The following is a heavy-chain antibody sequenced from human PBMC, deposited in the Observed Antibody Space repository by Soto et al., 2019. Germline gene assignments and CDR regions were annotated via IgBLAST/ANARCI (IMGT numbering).Heavy chain of an antibody. V-gene: IGHV4-59*01. CDR1: GASIRSXX. Sequence: RQESGPGLVKPSETLSLTCTVSGASIRSXXWSXIRQPPGKGLEWIGYIYYSGSTNXNPXLXTXXTXXXXXXXXQFSLKLTSVTAADTAIYYCASRGDYDPLFDYWGQXTLVTVSS. J-gene: IGHJ4*02. D-gene: IGHD3-16*01. CDR3: ASRGDYDPLFDY. CDR2: IYYSGST.